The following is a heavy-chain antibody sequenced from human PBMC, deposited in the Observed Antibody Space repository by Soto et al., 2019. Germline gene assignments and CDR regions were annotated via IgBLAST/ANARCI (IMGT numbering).Heavy chain of an antibody. CDR1: GFTFSSYW. CDR2: IKQDGSEK. V-gene: IGHV3-7*01. CDR3: GRERQQLVRGAFDI. Sequence: EVQLVESGGGLVQPGGSLRLSCAASGFTFSSYWMSWVRQATGKGLEWVANIKQDGSEKYYVDSVKGRFTISRDNPKNSLYLQMNSLRAEDKAVYYCGRERQQLVRGAFDIWGQGTMVTVSS. J-gene: IGHJ3*02. D-gene: IGHD6-13*01.